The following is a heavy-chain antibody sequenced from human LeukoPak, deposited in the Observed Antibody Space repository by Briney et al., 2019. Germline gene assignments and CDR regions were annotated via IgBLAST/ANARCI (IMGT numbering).Heavy chain of an antibody. CDR1: GYTFTSYD. J-gene: IGHJ4*02. D-gene: IGHD3-10*01. V-gene: IGHV1-8*01. CDR2: MNPNSGNT. CDR3: ARVPLWGSGTRGGFDY. Sequence: ASVKVSCKASGYTFTSYDINWVRQATGQGLEWMGWMNPNSGNTGYAQKFQGRVTMTRNTSISTAYMELSSLRSEDTAVYYCARVPLWGSGTRGGFDYWGQGTLVTVSS.